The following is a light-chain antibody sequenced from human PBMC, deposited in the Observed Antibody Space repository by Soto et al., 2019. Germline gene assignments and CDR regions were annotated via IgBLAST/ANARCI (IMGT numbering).Light chain of an antibody. CDR1: QNISSY. CDR3: QQHLGVHT. V-gene: IGKV3-11*01. Sequence: MFLAQVSITLVFVSWKKNNLFRRASQNISSYLIWYQQKPGQAPRLLIYDVSNRATGIPARFSGSGSGTDFTLTISSLEPEDSAVYYCQQHLGVHTFGQGTKVDIK. J-gene: IGKJ1*01. CDR2: DVS.